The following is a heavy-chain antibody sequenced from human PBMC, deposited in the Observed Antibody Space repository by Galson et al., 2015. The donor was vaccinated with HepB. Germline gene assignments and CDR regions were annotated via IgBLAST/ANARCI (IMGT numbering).Heavy chain of an antibody. V-gene: IGHV3-11*01. D-gene: IGHD6-13*01. CDR2: MSVSGRTI. CDR1: GFTFSDYY. Sequence: SLRLSCAASGFTFSDYYMTWIRQAPGKGLEWVSYMSVSGRTIYYADSVKGRFTISRDNAKNSLFLQMNSLRAEDTAVYYCARVHDPAITGSTWLYYFDSWGQGTLVTVSS. CDR3: ARVHDPAITGSTWLYYFDS. J-gene: IGHJ4*02.